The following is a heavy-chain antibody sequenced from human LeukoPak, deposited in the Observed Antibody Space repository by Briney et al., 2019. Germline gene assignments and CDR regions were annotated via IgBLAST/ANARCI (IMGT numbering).Heavy chain of an antibody. Sequence: GCSVNVSCKASGGTFSSYAISWVRQAPGQGLEWMGRIIPILGIANYAQKFQGRVTITADKSTSTAYMELSSLRSEDTAVYYCARDEVAVAGTQPDYWGQGALLTVSS. CDR1: GGTFSSYA. J-gene: IGHJ4*02. CDR3: ARDEVAVAGTQPDY. V-gene: IGHV1-69*04. D-gene: IGHD6-19*01. CDR2: IIPILGIA.